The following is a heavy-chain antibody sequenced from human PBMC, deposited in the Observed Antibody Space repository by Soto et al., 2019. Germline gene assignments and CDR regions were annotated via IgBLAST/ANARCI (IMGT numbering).Heavy chain of an antibody. CDR2: MNPNSGNT. CDR3: AREKVTSGYPD. Sequence: QVQLVQSGAEVKKPGASVKVSCKASGYTFTSYDINWVRQATGQGLEWMGWMNPNSGNTAYAQKFQGRITMTRNTSISTAYMELSSVRSEGTAVYYCAREKVTSGYPDWGQGTLVTVSS. V-gene: IGHV1-8*01. D-gene: IGHD3-22*01. CDR1: GYTFTSYD. J-gene: IGHJ4*02.